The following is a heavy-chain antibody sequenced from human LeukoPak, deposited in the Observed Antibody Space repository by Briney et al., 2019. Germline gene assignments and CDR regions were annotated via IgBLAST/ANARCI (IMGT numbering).Heavy chain of an antibody. CDR2: INPSGDFT. V-gene: IGHV1-46*04. Sequence: ASVKVSCKASGFVFTAHWMHWVRQAPGQGHEWMGVINPSGDFTMYTQKLQGRVTMTRDTSTSTLYMELSGLTSEDTAVYYCARDFNWFDPWGQGTLVTVSS. CDR3: ARDFNWFDP. J-gene: IGHJ5*02. CDR1: GFVFTAHW.